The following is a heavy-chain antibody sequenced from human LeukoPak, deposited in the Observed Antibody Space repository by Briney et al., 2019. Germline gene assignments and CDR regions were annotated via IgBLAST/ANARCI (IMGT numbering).Heavy chain of an antibody. J-gene: IGHJ6*03. V-gene: IGHV1-69*13. CDR3: ARGSFGVVIPRVDYYYYMDV. D-gene: IGHD3-3*01. Sequence: ASVKVSCKASGGTFSSYAISWVRQAPGQGLEWMGGIIPIFGTANYAQKFQGRVTITADESTSTAYMELSSLRSEDTAVYYCARGSFGVVIPRVDYYYYMDVWGKGTTVTVSS. CDR2: IIPIFGTA. CDR1: GGTFSSYA.